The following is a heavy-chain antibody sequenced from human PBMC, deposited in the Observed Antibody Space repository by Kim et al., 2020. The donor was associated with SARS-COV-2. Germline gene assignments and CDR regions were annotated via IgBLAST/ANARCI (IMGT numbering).Heavy chain of an antibody. Sequence: GGSLRLSCTASGFTFGDYAMSWFRQAPGKGLEWVGFIRSKAYGGTTEYAASVKGRFTISRDDYKSIAYLQMNSLKTEDTAVYYCTRDPHPRITIFGVVFYYGMDVWGQGTTVTVSS. J-gene: IGHJ6*02. CDR3: TRDPHPRITIFGVVFYYGMDV. D-gene: IGHD3-3*01. V-gene: IGHV3-49*03. CDR1: GFTFGDYA. CDR2: IRSKAYGGTT.